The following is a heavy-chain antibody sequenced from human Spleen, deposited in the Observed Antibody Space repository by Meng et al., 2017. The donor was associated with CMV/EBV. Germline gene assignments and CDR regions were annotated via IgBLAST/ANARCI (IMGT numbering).Heavy chain of an antibody. CDR2: INHSGST. D-gene: IGHD2-21*02. CDR3: ARGWYSHRFDP. Sequence: LPCAVYGGSFSGYYWSWIRQPPGKGLEWIGEINHSGSTNYNPSLKSRVTISVDTSKNQFSLKLSSVTAADTAVYYCARGWYSHRFDPWGQGTLVTVSS. CDR1: GGSFSGYY. V-gene: IGHV4-34*01. J-gene: IGHJ5*02.